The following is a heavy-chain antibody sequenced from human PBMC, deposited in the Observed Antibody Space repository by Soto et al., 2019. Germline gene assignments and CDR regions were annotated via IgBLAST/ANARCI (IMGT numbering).Heavy chain of an antibody. CDR3: AKDEPPTAILGWFDP. CDR1: GFMFSTYA. J-gene: IGHJ5*02. V-gene: IGHV3-23*01. CDR2: ISGSGGSK. D-gene: IGHD2-21*02. Sequence: EVQLLESGGGLVQPGGSLRLSCAASGFMFSTYAMSWVRQAPGKGLEWVSGISGSGGSKYYADSVKGRFTISRDNSKNTLYLQMNRLRVEDTAVYYCAKDEPPTAILGWFDPWGQGTLVTVSS.